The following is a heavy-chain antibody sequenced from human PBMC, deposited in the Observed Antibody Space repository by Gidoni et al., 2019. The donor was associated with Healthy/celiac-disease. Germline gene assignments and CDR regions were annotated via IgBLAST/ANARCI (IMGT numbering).Heavy chain of an antibody. Sequence: QVQLVQSGAEVKKPGASVKVSCKTSGYTFTTYTIHWVRQAHGQRLEWMGWINAGNGNTKYSQNFQGRVTITRDTSARTAYMELSSLRSEDTTVYYCARSVDWSPQYYYYSGMDVWGQGTTVTVSS. CDR3: ARSVDWSPQYYYYSGMDV. V-gene: IGHV1-3*01. J-gene: IGHJ6*02. CDR2: INAGNGNT. D-gene: IGHD2-21*01. CDR1: GYTFTTYT.